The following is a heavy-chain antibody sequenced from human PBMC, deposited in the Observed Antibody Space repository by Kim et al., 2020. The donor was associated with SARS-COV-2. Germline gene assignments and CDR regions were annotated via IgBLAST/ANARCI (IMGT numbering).Heavy chain of an antibody. V-gene: IGHV4-39*01. J-gene: IGHJ4*02. CDR2: IHYSGST. Sequence: SETLSLTCTVSGGSISSSSYFWGWIRQPPAKGLEWIGCIHYSGSTYYNPSLKSRVTISVDTSKNQFSLKLTSVTAADTAVYYCARRQYNSGWHVEYWGQGTLVTVSS. CDR3: ARRQYNSGWHVEY. CDR1: GGSISSSSYF. D-gene: IGHD6-19*01.